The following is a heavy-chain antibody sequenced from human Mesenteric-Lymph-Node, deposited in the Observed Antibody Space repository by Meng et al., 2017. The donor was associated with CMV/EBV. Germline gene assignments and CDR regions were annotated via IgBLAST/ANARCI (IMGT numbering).Heavy chain of an antibody. J-gene: IGHJ4*02. CDR3: ARATYSGYATSDY. V-gene: IGHV3-21*01. CDR2: ISSTSSYI. D-gene: IGHD2-2*01. CDR1: GFTFSSYS. Sequence: GESLKISCAASGFTFSSYSMNWVRQVPGKGLEWVSSISSTSSYIYYVDSVKGRFTISRDNAKSSLYLQMNSLRAEDTAVYYCARATYSGYATSDYWGQGTLVTVSS.